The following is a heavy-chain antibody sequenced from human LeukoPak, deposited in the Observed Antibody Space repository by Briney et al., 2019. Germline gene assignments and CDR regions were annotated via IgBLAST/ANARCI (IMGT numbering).Heavy chain of an antibody. CDR2: IWYDGSNK. CDR1: GFTFGNHG. CDR3: VRWGTGKILDS. J-gene: IGHJ4*02. V-gene: IGHV3-33*01. D-gene: IGHD3-16*01. Sequence: GRSLRLSCAASGFTFGNHGMHWVRQSPGKGLEWVAVIWYDGSNKYYADSVKGRFTISRDNSKNTLYPQMDSLGVEDTAVYYCVRWGTGKILDSWGQGTLVTVSS.